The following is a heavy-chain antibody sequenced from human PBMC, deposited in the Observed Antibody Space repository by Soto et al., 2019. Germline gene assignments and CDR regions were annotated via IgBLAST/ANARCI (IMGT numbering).Heavy chain of an antibody. J-gene: IGHJ5*02. Sequence: QVQLVESGGGVVQPGRSLRLSCAASGFTFSSYGMHWVRQAPGKGLEWVAVIWYDGSNKYYADSVKGRFTISRDNSKNTLYLQMNGLRAEDTAVSYGARDPNSSSWYGVDDGANWFDPWGQGTLVTVSS. V-gene: IGHV3-33*01. CDR2: IWYDGSNK. CDR1: GFTFSSYG. CDR3: ARDPNSSSWYGVDDGANWFDP. D-gene: IGHD6-13*01.